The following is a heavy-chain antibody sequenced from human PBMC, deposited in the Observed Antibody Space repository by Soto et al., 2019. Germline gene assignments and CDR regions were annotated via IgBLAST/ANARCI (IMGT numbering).Heavy chain of an antibody. D-gene: IGHD5-18*01. CDR2: IIPIFGTA. J-gene: IGHJ6*02. Sequence: EASVKVSCKASGGTFSSYAISWVRQAPGQGLEWMGGIIPIFGTANYAQKFQGRVTITADESTSTAYMELSSLRSEDTAVYYCARGRMSRYSYAPTYYGMDVWGQGTTVTVSS. V-gene: IGHV1-69*13. CDR1: GGTFSSYA. CDR3: ARGRMSRYSYAPTYYGMDV.